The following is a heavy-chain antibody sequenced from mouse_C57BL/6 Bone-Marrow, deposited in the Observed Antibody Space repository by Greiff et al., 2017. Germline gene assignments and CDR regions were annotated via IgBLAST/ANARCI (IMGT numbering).Heavy chain of an antibody. CDR1: GYTFTSYW. Sequence: QVQLKQSGAELVKPGASVKLSCKASGYTFTSYWMHWVKQRPGQGLEWIGMIHPNSGSNNYNEKLKSKATLTVDKSSSTAYMRLSRLTSEDSAVYYCARGEVLLPYYFDYWGQGTTLTVSS. V-gene: IGHV1-64*01. D-gene: IGHD1-1*01. J-gene: IGHJ2*01. CDR2: IHPNSGSN. CDR3: ARGEVLLPYYFDY.